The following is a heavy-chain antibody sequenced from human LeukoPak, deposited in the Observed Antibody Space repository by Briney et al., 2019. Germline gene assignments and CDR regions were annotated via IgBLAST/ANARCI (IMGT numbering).Heavy chain of an antibody. J-gene: IGHJ6*02. Sequence: ASVKVSCKASGYTFTGYYMHWVRQAPGQGLEWMGWINPNSGGTKYAQTFKGRVTMTRDTSISTAYMVLSSLRSDDTAVYYCARDGDTYGYYYYGLDVWGQGTTVTVSS. CDR3: ARDGDTYGYYYYGLDV. CDR1: GYTFTGYY. D-gene: IGHD5-18*01. CDR2: INPNSGGT. V-gene: IGHV1-2*02.